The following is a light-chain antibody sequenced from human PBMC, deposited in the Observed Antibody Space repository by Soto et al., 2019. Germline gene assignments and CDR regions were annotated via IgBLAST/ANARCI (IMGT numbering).Light chain of an antibody. J-gene: IGKJ4*01. Sequence: DIQMTQSPSSLSASVGDRVTITCRASQSISSYLNWYQQKPGKVPKLLIYAASSLQSGVPSRFSGSGSGTDFTLIISSLQPEDFATYYCQQSYSMPLNFGGGTKVEI. CDR1: QSISSY. V-gene: IGKV1-39*01. CDR3: QQSYSMPLN. CDR2: AAS.